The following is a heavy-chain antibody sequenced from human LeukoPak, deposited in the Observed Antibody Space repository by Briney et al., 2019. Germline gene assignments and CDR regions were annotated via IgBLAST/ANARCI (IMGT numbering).Heavy chain of an antibody. CDR2: IYYSGST. V-gene: IGHV4-39*07. CDR3: ARDAYYYDSSGYRRGFDY. Sequence: SETLSLTCTVSGGSISSYYWGWIRQPPGKGLEWIGSIYYSGSTYYNPSLKSRVTMSVDTSKNQFSLKLSSVTAADTAVYYCARDAYYYDSSGYRRGFDYWGQGTLVTVSS. J-gene: IGHJ4*02. CDR1: GGSISSYY. D-gene: IGHD3-22*01.